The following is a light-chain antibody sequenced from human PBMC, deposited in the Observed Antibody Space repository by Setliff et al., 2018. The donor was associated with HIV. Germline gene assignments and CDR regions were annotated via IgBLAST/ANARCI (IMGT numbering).Light chain of an antibody. J-gene: IGLJ1*01. CDR1: SSDIGGYNF. V-gene: IGLV2-14*03. Sequence: QSVLTQPASVSGSPGQSSTISCTGTSSDIGGYNFVSWYQQYPGEAPKLIISDNTKRPSGVSDRFSASKSGNTASLTISGLRAEDEADYYCSSYTSSSTYVFGLGTKVTVL. CDR2: DNT. CDR3: SSYTSSSTYV.